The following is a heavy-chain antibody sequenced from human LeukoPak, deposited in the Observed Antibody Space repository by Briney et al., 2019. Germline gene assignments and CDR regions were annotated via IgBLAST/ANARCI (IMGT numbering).Heavy chain of an antibody. CDR2: INHSGST. V-gene: IGHV4-34*01. CDR3: ARGQITIFGVVMTSPGMDV. Sequence: PSETLSLTCAVYGGSFSGYYWSWIRQPPGKGLEWIGEINHSGSTNYNPSLKSRVTISVDTSKNQFSLKLSSVTAADTAVYYCARGQITIFGVVMTSPGMDVWGQGTTVTVSS. D-gene: IGHD3-3*01. J-gene: IGHJ6*02. CDR1: GGSFSGYY.